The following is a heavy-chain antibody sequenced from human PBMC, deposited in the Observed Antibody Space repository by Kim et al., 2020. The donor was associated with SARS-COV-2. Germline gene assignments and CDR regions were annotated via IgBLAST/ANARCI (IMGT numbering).Heavy chain of an antibody. Sequence: SVKGRLTISRDNGKNAVYLQMNSLRAEDMAVYYCVKWGDITDAAKNWFDPWGQGTLVTVSP. J-gene: IGHJ5*02. CDR3: VKWGDITDAAKNWFDP. D-gene: IGHD1-20*01. V-gene: IGHV3-21*01.